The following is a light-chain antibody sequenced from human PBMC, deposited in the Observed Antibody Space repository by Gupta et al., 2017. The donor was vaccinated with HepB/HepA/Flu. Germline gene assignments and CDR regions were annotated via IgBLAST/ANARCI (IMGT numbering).Light chain of an antibody. Sequence: ETVMTQSPASLSVSPGERATVSCRASHSLNSNLAWYQQKPGQAPRLLIYDASTRATGIPDRFSGSGSGTEFTLTISNLQSEDFAVYYCQQDNNWPPITFGQGTRLEIK. CDR3: QQDNNWPPIT. CDR2: DAS. J-gene: IGKJ5*01. CDR1: HSLNSN. V-gene: IGKV3-15*01.